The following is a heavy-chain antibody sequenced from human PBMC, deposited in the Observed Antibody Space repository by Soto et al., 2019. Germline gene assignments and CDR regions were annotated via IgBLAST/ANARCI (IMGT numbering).Heavy chain of an antibody. Sequence: PSETLSLTCTVSGGSSSSGGDYWSWIRQHPGKGLEWIGYIYYSGSTYYNPSLKSRVTISVDTSKNQFSLKLSSVTAADTAVYYCARGLYSYGSRTSFDYWGQGTLVTVSS. CDR1: GGSSSSGGDY. D-gene: IGHD5-18*01. V-gene: IGHV4-31*03. CDR2: IYYSGST. CDR3: ARGLYSYGSRTSFDY. J-gene: IGHJ4*02.